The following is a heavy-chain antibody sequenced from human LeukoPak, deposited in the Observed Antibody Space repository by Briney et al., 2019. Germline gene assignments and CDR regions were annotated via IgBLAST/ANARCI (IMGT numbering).Heavy chain of an antibody. V-gene: IGHV3-30-3*01. J-gene: IGHJ4*02. CDR1: GFTFSTYA. Sequence: GGSLRLSCAASGFTFSTYAMHWVRQAPGKRPEWVSVISYDGSNKYYADSVKGRFTISRDNSKNTLYLEMNSLRAEDTAVYYCARDRASGDYELPFGYWGQGTLVTVSS. CDR2: ISYDGSNK. D-gene: IGHD4-17*01. CDR3: ARDRASGDYELPFGY.